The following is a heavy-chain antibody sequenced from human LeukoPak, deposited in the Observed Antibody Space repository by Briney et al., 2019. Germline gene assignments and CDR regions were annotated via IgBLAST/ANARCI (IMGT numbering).Heavy chain of an antibody. CDR1: GASISNVDFY. J-gene: IGHJ4*02. CDR3: AAEEIVIVPTATNSYFDT. D-gene: IGHD2-2*01. Sequence: SETLSLTCTVSGASISNVDFYWTWIRQAPGKGLEWIGYIYNSGSTHFNPSLKSRVTMSDDTSKNQFSLRLSSVTAADTAVYYCAAEEIVIVPTATNSYFDTWGQGTLVTVSS. CDR2: IYNSGST. V-gene: IGHV4-30-4*08.